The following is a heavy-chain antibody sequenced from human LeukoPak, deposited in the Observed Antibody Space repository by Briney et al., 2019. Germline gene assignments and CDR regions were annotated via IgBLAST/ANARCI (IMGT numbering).Heavy chain of an antibody. J-gene: IGHJ6*03. Sequence: PGGSLRLSCAASGFTFSSYSMNWVRQAPGKGLEWVSAISGSGGSTYYADSVKGRFTISRDNSKNTLYLQMNSLRAEDTAVYYCAGRGWPALYHYYYYYMDVWGKGTTVTVSS. CDR3: AGRGWPALYHYYYYYMDV. D-gene: IGHD2-2*02. CDR1: GFTFSSYS. V-gene: IGHV3-23*01. CDR2: ISGSGGST.